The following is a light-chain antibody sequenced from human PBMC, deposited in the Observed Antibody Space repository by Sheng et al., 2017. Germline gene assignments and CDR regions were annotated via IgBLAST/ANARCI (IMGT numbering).Light chain of an antibody. CDR3: QQYGSFPIT. Sequence: EIVLTQSPGTLSLSPGERATLSCRASQSVSSSYLAWYQQKPGQAPRLLIYGASTRAPDIPARFSGSGSGTQFTLTISRLEPEDFAVYYCQQYGSFPITFGQGTRLDMK. V-gene: IGKV3-20*01. CDR1: QSVSSSY. J-gene: IGKJ5*01. CDR2: GAS.